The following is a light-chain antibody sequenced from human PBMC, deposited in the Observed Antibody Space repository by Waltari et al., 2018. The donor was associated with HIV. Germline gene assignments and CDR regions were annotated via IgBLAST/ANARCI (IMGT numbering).Light chain of an antibody. CDR3: QQSYSTPPT. CDR2: KAS. Sequence: EIQMTQSPSTLSAFVGDRVTITCRASQSIKAWLAWYQQKPGKAPKLLIYKASTLEIGVPSRFSGSGSGTEFTLTISSLQPEDFATYYCQQSYSTPPTFGGGTKVDIK. J-gene: IGKJ4*01. V-gene: IGKV1-5*03. CDR1: QSIKAW.